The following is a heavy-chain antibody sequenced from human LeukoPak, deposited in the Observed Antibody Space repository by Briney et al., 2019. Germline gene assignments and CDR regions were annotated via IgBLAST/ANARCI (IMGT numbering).Heavy chain of an antibody. D-gene: IGHD2-2*02. CDR2: IYPGDSDT. CDR3: ERSNTLYCSSTSCYIDY. CDR1: GYTFTSYW. J-gene: IGHJ4*02. Sequence: PGESLQISCKGSGYTFTSYWIGWVRQVPGKGLEWMGIIYPGDSDTRYSPSFQGKVTISADKSISTAYLQWSSLKASDTAMYYCERSNTLYCSSTSCYIDYWGQGTLVTVSS. V-gene: IGHV5-51*01.